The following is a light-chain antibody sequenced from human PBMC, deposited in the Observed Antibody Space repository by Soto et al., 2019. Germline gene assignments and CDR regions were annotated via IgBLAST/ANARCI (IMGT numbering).Light chain of an antibody. CDR2: DAS. J-gene: IGKJ5*01. CDR1: QIVSTY. Sequence: EIVIKQSPTSLSLSPGVRATLSCRPSQIVSTYVTYLAWYQQKPGQAPRLLIYDASNRATGIPARFSGSGSGTEFTLTISSLQSEDFAVYYCQQYNNWPPITFGQGTRLEI. CDR3: QQYNNWPPIT. V-gene: IGKV3D-15*01.